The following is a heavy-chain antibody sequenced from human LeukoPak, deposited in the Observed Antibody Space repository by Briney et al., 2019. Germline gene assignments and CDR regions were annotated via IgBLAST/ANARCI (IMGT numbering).Heavy chain of an antibody. V-gene: IGHV3-30-3*01. CDR1: GFTFSSYA. Sequence: PGGSLRLSCAASGFTFSSYAMHWVRQAPGKGLEWVAVISYDGSNKYYADSVKGRFTISRDNSKNTPYLQMNSLRAEDTAVYYCARDKSPTYYYATFDYWGQGTLVTVSS. D-gene: IGHD3-10*01. CDR2: ISYDGSNK. J-gene: IGHJ4*02. CDR3: ARDKSPTYYYATFDY.